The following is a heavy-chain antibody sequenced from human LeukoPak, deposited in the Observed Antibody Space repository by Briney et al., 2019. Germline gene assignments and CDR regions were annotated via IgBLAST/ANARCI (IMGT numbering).Heavy chain of an antibody. V-gene: IGHV3-33*01. CDR2: TWYDGSNK. D-gene: IGHD1-26*01. CDR1: GFTFSTYG. CDR3: ARGGLTIAEATTSWYLDY. Sequence: GGSLRLSCAASGFTFSTYGMHWVRQAQGKGLEWVALTWYDGSNKSYADSVKGRFTISRDNSKNTLYLQMNSLRGEDTAVYLCARGGLTIAEATTSWYLDYWGRGTLVTVSS. J-gene: IGHJ4*02.